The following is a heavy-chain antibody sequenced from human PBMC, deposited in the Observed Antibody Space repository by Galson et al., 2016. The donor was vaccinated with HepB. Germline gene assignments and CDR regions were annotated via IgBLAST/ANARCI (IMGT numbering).Heavy chain of an antibody. J-gene: IGHJ5*02. CDR3: ARDRGIATGGWFDP. CDR1: GFTFSNYY. Sequence: SLRLSCAASGFTFSNYYMHWVRQAPGRGLEWVSSISSSSKYIYYADSMKGQLTISRDNANNSLFLQMESLRADDTAVYYCARDRGIATGGWFDPWGQGTQVTVSS. CDR2: ISSSSKYI. V-gene: IGHV3-21*01. D-gene: IGHD2-8*02.